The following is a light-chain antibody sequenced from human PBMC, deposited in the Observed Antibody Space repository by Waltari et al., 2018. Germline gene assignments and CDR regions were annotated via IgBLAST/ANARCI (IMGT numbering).Light chain of an antibody. V-gene: IGLV2-23*03. Sequence: QSALTQPASVSGSPGQSITISCTGFNSNVGSYNIVSWYQKHPGKAPILLIYEGNRRPSGVSNRFAGSKSDNTASLTLSGLQAEDEADYYCCSNVGSSVFFGGGTKLTVL. CDR2: EGN. CDR1: NSNVGSYNI. CDR3: CSNVGSSVF. J-gene: IGLJ2*01.